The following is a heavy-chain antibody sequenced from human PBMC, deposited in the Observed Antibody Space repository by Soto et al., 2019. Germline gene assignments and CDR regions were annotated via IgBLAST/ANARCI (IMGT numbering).Heavy chain of an antibody. CDR2: IYHSGST. CDR1: GGSISSGGYS. V-gene: IGHV4-30-2*01. J-gene: IGHJ4*02. D-gene: IGHD6-6*01. CDR3: ARSIAARPYYFDY. Sequence: QLQLQESGSGLVKPSQTLSLTCAVSGGSISSGGYSWSWIRQPPGKGLEWIGYIYHSGSTYYNPSLKIGVTISVDRSKNQFSLKLGSVTAADTAVYYCARSIAARPYYFDYWGQGTLVTVSS.